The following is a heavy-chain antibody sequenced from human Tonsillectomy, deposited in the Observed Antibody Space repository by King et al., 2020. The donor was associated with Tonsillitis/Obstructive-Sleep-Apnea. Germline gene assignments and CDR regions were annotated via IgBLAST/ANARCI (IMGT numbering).Heavy chain of an antibody. J-gene: IGHJ5*02. Sequence: VQLVESGGGLVQPGGSLRLSCAASGFSFSSYDMRWVRQAPEKGLEWVSGISSSGARTYYADSVKGRFTISRDNSRKTLYLQMNSLRAEDTAVYYCAKRRGLRFLDYWFAPGGQGTLVTVPS. D-gene: IGHD3-3*01. CDR1: GFSFSSYD. CDR3: AKRRGLRFLDYWFAP. CDR2: ISSSGART. V-gene: IGHV3-23*04.